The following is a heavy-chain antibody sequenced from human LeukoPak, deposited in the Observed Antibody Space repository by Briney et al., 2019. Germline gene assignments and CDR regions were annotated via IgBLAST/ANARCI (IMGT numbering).Heavy chain of an antibody. CDR1: GGSISSGGYY. Sequence: PSQTLSLTCTVSGGSISSGGYYWSWIRQHPGKGLEWIGYIYYSGSTYYNPSLKSRVTISVDTSKNQFSLKLSSVTAADTAVYYCARRGSGYRDNDAFDIWGQGTMVTVSS. J-gene: IGHJ3*02. V-gene: IGHV4-31*03. CDR3: ARRGSGYRDNDAFDI. CDR2: IYYSGST. D-gene: IGHD3-22*01.